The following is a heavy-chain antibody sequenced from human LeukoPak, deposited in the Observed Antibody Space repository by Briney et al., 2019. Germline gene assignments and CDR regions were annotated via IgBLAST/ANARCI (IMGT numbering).Heavy chain of an antibody. V-gene: IGHV3-21*01. CDR1: GFTFSNEW. J-gene: IGHJ5*02. CDR3: ARVSYGNLNWFDP. CDR2: IAGSSTYI. Sequence: GGSLRLSCEVSGFTFSNEWMNWVRQAPGKGLEWVSAIAGSSTYIYYADSVKGRFTISRDNAKNSLYLQMNSLRAEDTAVYYCARVSYGNLNWFDPWGQGTLVTVSS. D-gene: IGHD5-18*01.